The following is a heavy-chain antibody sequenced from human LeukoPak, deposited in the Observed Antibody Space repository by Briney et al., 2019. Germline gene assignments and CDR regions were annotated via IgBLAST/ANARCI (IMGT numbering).Heavy chain of an antibody. D-gene: IGHD3-10*01. V-gene: IGHV1-46*01. Sequence: ASVKVSCKASGYTFTSYYMHWVRQAPGQGLEWMGIINPSGGSTSYAQKFQGRVTMTRDTSTSTVYMELSSLRSEDTAVYYCARAPLYYGSTRGYFDYWGQGTLVTVSS. CDR1: GYTFTSYY. CDR3: ARAPLYYGSTRGYFDY. J-gene: IGHJ4*02. CDR2: INPSGGST.